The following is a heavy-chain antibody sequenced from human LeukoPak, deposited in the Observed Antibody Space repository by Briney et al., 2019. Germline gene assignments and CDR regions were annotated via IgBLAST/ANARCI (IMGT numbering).Heavy chain of an antibody. CDR1: GGTFSSYA. V-gene: IGHV1-69*13. D-gene: IGHD3-3*01. CDR3: ATTIFGVVTLSYYYGMDV. CDR2: IIPIFGTA. J-gene: IGHJ6*02. Sequence: SVKVSCKASGGTFSSYAISWVRQAPGQGLEWMGGIIPIFGTANYAQKFQGRVTITADESTSTAYMELSSLRSEDTAVYYCATTIFGVVTLSYYYGMDVWGQGTTVTVSS.